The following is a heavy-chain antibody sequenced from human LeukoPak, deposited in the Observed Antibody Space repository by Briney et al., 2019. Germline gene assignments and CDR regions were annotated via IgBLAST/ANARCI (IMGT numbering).Heavy chain of an antibody. V-gene: IGHV3-7*01. CDR1: GFTLSSYW. CDR2: IKQDGSEK. J-gene: IGHJ4*02. Sequence: GGSLRLSCAASGFTLSSYWMSWVRQAPGKGLEWVANIKQDGSEKYYVDSVKGRFTISRDNAKNSLYLQMNSLRAEDTAVYYCARVRSYYDFWSGYGFDYWGQGTLVTVSS. CDR3: ARVRSYYDFWSGYGFDY. D-gene: IGHD3-3*01.